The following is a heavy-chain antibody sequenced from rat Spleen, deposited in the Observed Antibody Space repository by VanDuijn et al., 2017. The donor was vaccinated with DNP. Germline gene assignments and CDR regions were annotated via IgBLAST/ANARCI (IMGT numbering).Heavy chain of an antibody. D-gene: IGHD1-12*02. V-gene: IGHV5-58*01. Sequence: EVQLVETGGGLVQTGRSLKLSCVASGFTIRSYWMYWIRQAPKKGLEWVATITYDGSKTYYRDSLKGRFTISRDNAENTVYLQMNSLRSEDTATYYCANYNYYDGTYWGQGVMVTVSS. CDR2: ITYDGSKT. CDR3: ANYNYYDGTY. J-gene: IGHJ2*01. CDR1: GFTIRSYW.